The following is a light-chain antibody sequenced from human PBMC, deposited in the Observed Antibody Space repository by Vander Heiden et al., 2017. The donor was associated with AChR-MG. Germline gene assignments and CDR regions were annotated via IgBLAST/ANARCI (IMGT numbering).Light chain of an antibody. CDR2: DND. V-gene: IGLV1-51*01. CDR1: SPNIGIKE. CDR3: GSWDNSLNGVV. Sequence: QSVLTQPPSVSAAPGQKVTIACSGGSPNIGIKEVSWYQPFPRTAPKLLIYDNDKRPSGIPDRFSASKSGTSATLDITGLQTGDEAGYYCGSWDNSLNGVVCGGGTKLTVL. J-gene: IGLJ2*01.